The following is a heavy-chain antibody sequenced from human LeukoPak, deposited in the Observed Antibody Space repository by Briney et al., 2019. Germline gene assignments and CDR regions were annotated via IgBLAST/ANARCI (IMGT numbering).Heavy chain of an antibody. V-gene: IGHV1-2*02. D-gene: IGHD6-13*01. Sequence: ASVKVSCKASGYTFTGYYMHWVRQAPGQGLEWMGWINPNSGDTNYAQKFQGRVTMTRDTSISTAYMELSRLRSDDTAVYYCARDNQDSSSWYTFGWFDPWGQGTLVTVSS. CDR2: INPNSGDT. CDR1: GYTFTGYY. CDR3: ARDNQDSSSWYTFGWFDP. J-gene: IGHJ5*02.